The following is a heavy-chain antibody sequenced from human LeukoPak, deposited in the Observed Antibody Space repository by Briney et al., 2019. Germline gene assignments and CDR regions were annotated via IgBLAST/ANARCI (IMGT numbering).Heavy chain of an antibody. CDR2: INPNSGGT. V-gene: IGHV1-2*02. CDR3: ARRVENWFDP. D-gene: IGHD2-15*01. J-gene: IGHJ5*02. CDR1: GYTFTGYY. Sequence: ASVKVSCKASGYTFTGYYMHWVRQAPGQGLEWMGWINPNSGGTNYVQKFQGRFTMTRDTSISTAYMELSRLRSDDTAVYHSARRVENWFDPWGQGTLVTVSS.